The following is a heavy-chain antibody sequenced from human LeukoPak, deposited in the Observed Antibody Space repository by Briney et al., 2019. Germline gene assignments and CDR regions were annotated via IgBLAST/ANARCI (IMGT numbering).Heavy chain of an antibody. D-gene: IGHD3-16*02. V-gene: IGHV4-59*01. CDR3: ASSVYDYVWGSYRSYSAGSHFDY. J-gene: IGHJ4*02. CDR2: IYYGGST. CDR1: GGSISSYY. Sequence: SETLSLTCTVSGGSISSYYWSWIRQPPGKGLEWIGYIYYGGSTNYNPSLKSRVTISVDTSKNQFSLKLSSVTAADTAVYYCASSVYDYVWGSYRSYSAGSHFDYWGQGTLVTVSS.